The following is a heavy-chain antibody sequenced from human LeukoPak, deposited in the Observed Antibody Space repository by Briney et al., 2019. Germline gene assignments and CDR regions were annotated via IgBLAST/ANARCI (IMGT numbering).Heavy chain of an antibody. CDR1: GYRFTSYY. CDR3: ARDLVLHGAFDS. J-gene: IGHJ3*02. CDR2: INPRDGST. V-gene: IGHV1-46*01. Sequence: GASVKVSCKASGYRFTSYYMHWVRQAPGQGFEWMGIINPRDGSTTYAQKFQGRVTMTRDTSTSTLYMELISLRSEDTALYYCARDLVLHGAFDSWGQGTMVTVSS.